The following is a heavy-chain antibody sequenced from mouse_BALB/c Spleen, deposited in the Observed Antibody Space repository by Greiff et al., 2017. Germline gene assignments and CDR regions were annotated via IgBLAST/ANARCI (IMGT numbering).Heavy chain of an antibody. J-gene: IGHJ4*01. Sequence: QVQLQQSGAELVRPGTSVKVSCKASGYAFTNYLIEWVKQRPGQGLEWIGVINPGSGGTNYNEKFKGKATLTADKSSSTAYMQLSSLTSDDSAVYYCARRAFYYDYAMDYWGQGTSVTVSS. CDR2: INPGSGGT. CDR1: GYAFTNYL. CDR3: ARRAFYYDYAMDY. V-gene: IGHV1-54*03. D-gene: IGHD2-1*01.